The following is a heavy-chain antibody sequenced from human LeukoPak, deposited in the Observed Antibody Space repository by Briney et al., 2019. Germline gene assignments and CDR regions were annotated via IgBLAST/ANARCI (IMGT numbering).Heavy chain of an antibody. CDR1: GYTFTGYY. Sequence: ASVKVSCKASGYTFTGYYMHWVRQAPGQGLEWMGRINPNSGGTNYAQKFQGRVTMTRDTSISTAYTELSRLRSDDTAVYYCASGPSNNILLWFGESSGGLFDYWGQGTLVTVSS. CDR2: INPNSGGT. CDR3: ASGPSNNILLWFGESSGGLFDY. J-gene: IGHJ4*02. V-gene: IGHV1-2*06. D-gene: IGHD3-10*01.